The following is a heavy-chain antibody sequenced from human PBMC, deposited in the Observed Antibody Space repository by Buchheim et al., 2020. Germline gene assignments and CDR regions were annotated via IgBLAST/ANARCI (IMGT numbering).Heavy chain of an antibody. Sequence: EVQLVESGGGLVQPGGSLRLSCAASGFSFSSHWMSWVRQAPGKGLEWVAKIKNDGSDKWYVDSVKGRFTISNDNAKNSLFLQMNSLRAEDMAVYYCVRDHWFSFDYWGQGTL. D-gene: IGHD3-9*01. J-gene: IGHJ4*02. CDR3: VRDHWFSFDY. V-gene: IGHV3-7*01. CDR2: IKNDGSDK. CDR1: GFSFSSHW.